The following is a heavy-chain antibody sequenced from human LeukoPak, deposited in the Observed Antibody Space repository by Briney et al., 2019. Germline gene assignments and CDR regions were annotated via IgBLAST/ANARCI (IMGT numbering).Heavy chain of an antibody. CDR3: AKWEYGSGSYYRY. D-gene: IGHD3-10*01. J-gene: IGHJ4*02. Sequence: GGSLRLSCAASGFTVNSNYMSWVRQAPGKGLEWVSAISGSGGSTYYADSVKGRFTISRDNSKNTLYLQMNSLRAEDTAVYYCAKWEYGSGSYYRYWGQGTLVTVSS. CDR2: ISGSGGST. CDR1: GFTVNSNY. V-gene: IGHV3-23*01.